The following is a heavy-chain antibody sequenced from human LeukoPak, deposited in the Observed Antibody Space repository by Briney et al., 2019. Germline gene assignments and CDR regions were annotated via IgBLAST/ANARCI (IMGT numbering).Heavy chain of an antibody. J-gene: IGHJ6*03. CDR2: INHSGST. CDR3: ARHGGTQQLETHYYYYMDV. D-gene: IGHD6-13*01. Sequence: SETLSLTCAVYGGSFSGYYWSWIRQPPGKGLEWIGEINHSGSTNFNPSLKSRVTISVDTSKNQFSLKLSSVTAADTAVYYCARHGGTQQLETHYYYYMDVWGKGTTVTVSS. CDR1: GGSFSGYY. V-gene: IGHV4-34*01.